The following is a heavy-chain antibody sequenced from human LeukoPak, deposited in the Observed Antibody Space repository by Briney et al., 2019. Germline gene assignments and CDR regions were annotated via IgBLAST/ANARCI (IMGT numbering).Heavy chain of an antibody. Sequence: HPGGSLRLSCAASGFTFSSYAMSWVRQAPGKGLEWVSAISGSGGSTYYADSVKGRFTISRDNSKNTLYLQMNSLRAEDTAVYYCAKDRWYSSSWTYYYYYGMDVWGQGTTVTVSS. CDR3: AKDRWYSSSWTYYYYYGMDV. D-gene: IGHD6-13*01. CDR1: GFTFSSYA. CDR2: ISGSGGST. V-gene: IGHV3-23*01. J-gene: IGHJ6*02.